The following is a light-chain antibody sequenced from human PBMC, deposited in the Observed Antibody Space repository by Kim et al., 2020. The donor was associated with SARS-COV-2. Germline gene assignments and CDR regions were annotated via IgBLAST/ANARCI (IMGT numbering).Light chain of an antibody. V-gene: IGKV3-20*01. J-gene: IGKJ1*01. CDR2: GAS. CDR1: QSVSSSY. Sequence: EIVLTQSPGTLSLSPGERVTPSCRASQSVSSSYLAWYQQKPGQAPRLLIYGASSRATGIPDRFSGSGSGTDFTLTISRLEPEDFAVYYCKQYGTSPVTFGQGTKVDIK. CDR3: KQYGTSPVT.